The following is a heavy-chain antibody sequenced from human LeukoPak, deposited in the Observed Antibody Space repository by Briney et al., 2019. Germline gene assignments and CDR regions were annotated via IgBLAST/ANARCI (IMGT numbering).Heavy chain of an antibody. CDR1: GFTISSYW. V-gene: IGHV3-7*01. Sequence: GGSLRLSCAASGFTISSYWMSWVRQAPGKGLEWVANIKEDGSEKYYVDSVKGRFTISRDNAKNSLYLQMNSLRAEDTAVYYCARTYYYGSGEEGNWFDPWGQGTLVTVSS. J-gene: IGHJ5*02. CDR2: IKEDGSEK. CDR3: ARTYYYGSGEEGNWFDP. D-gene: IGHD3-10*01.